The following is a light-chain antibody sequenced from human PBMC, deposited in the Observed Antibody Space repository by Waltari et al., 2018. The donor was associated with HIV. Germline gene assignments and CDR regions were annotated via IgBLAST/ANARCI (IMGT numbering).Light chain of an antibody. J-gene: IGLJ3*02. Sequence: SASGTPGQRVTISCSGSSSNIGSNYVYWYQQLPGTAPKLLIYRNNQRPSGVPDRFSGSKSGTSASLAISGLRSEDEADYYSAVWYDRLSGWVFGGGTKLTVL. CDR1: SSNIGSNY. CDR3: AVWYDRLSGWV. CDR2: RNN. V-gene: IGLV1-47*01.